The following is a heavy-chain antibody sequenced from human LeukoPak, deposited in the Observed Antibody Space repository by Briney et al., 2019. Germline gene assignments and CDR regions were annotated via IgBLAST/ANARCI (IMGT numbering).Heavy chain of an antibody. CDR3: AKDGPFRWPPYYFDY. CDR1: GFTFSRYA. D-gene: IGHD2-15*01. CDR2: ISGSGDST. J-gene: IGHJ4*02. Sequence: GGSLRLSCAASGFTFSRYAMSWVRQAPGKGLDWVSGISGSGDSTYNADSVKGRFTISRDNSKNTLYLQMNSLRAEDTAVYYCAKDGPFRWPPYYFDYWGQGTLVTVSS. V-gene: IGHV3-23*01.